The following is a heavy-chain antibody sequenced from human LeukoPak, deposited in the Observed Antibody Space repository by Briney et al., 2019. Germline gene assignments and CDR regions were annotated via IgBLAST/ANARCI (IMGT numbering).Heavy chain of an antibody. CDR3: HYGSGSYYLY. CDR2: IYHSGST. J-gene: IGHJ4*02. D-gene: IGHD3-10*01. CDR1: GYSISSGYY. Sequence: PSEXXXXXCAVSGYSISSGYYWGWIRQPPGKGLEWIGSIYHSGSTYYNPSLKSRVTISVDTSKNQFSLKLSSVTAADTAVYYCHYGSGSYYLYWGQGTLVTVSS. V-gene: IGHV4-38-2*01.